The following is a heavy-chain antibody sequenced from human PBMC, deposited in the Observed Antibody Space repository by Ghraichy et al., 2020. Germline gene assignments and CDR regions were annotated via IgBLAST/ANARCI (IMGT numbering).Heavy chain of an antibody. Sequence: GGSLRLSCAASGFTFSSYAMSWVRQAPGKGLEWVSAISGSGGSTYYADSVKGRFTISRDNSKNTLYLQMNSLRAEDTAVYYCAKVRGVMVIGSAFDYWGQGTLVTVSS. CDR3: AKVRGVMVIGSAFDY. CDR2: ISGSGGST. D-gene: IGHD3-22*01. CDR1: GFTFSSYA. J-gene: IGHJ4*02. V-gene: IGHV3-23*01.